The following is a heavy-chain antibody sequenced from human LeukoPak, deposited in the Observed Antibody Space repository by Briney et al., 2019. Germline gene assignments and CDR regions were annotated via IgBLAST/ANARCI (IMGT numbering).Heavy chain of an antibody. CDR2: ISSSSSYI. D-gene: IGHD6-13*01. V-gene: IGHV3-21*04. CDR1: GFTFSSYS. CDR3: TSPIAAAGGPRKNFNY. Sequence: GGSLRLSCAASGFTFSSYSMNWVRQAPGKGLEWVSSISSSSSYIYYADSVKGRFTISRDNAKNSLYLQMNSLKTEDTAVYYCTSPIAAAGGPRKNFNYWGQGTLVTVSS. J-gene: IGHJ4*02.